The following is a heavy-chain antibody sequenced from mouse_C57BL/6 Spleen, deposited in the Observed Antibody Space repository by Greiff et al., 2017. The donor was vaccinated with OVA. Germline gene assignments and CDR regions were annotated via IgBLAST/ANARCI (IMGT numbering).Heavy chain of an antibody. CDR3: AKDWDDY. CDR2: INPSSGYT. D-gene: IGHD4-1*01. Sequence: QVQLQQSGAELARPGASVKMSCKASGYTFTSYTMHWVKQRPGQGLEWIGYINPSSGYTKSNQKFKDKATLTADKSYSTAYMQLSSLTSEDSAVYYCAKDWDDYWGQGTTLTVSS. CDR1: GYTFTSYT. J-gene: IGHJ2*01. V-gene: IGHV1-4*01.